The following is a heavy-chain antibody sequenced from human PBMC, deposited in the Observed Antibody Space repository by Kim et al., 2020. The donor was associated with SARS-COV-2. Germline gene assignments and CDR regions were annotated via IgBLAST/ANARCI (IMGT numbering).Heavy chain of an antibody. CDR3: ARGRYGSGSYYSPYYYYG. V-gene: IGHV4-34*01. CDR2: INHSGST. CDR1: GGSFSGYY. J-gene: IGHJ6*01. Sequence: SETLSLTCAVYGGSFSGYYWSWIRQPPGKGLEWIGEINHSGSTNYNPSLKSRVTISVDTSKNQFSLKLSSVTAADTAVYYCARGRYGSGSYYSPYYYYG. D-gene: IGHD1-26*01.